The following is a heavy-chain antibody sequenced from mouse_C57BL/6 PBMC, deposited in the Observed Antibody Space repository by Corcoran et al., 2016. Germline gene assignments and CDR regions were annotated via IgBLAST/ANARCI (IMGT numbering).Heavy chain of an antibody. CDR1: GYAFSSYW. CDR3: ARGGSHWYFDV. CDR2: IYPGDGDT. J-gene: IGHJ1*03. V-gene: IGHV1-80*01. Sequence: QVQLQQSGAELVKPGASVKISCKASGYAFSSYWMNWVKQRPGKGLEWIGQIYPGDGDTNYNGKFKGEATLTADKSSSTAYMQLSSLTSEDSAVYFCARGGSHWYFDVWGTGTTVTVSS.